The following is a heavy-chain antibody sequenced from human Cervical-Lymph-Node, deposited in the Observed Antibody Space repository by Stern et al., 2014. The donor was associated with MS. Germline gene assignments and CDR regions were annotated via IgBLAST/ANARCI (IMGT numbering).Heavy chain of an antibody. J-gene: IGHJ6*02. CDR2: IRGSGGSM. V-gene: IGHV3-23*04. CDR1: GFTFNTYS. D-gene: IGHD3-22*01. Sequence: EVHLVESGGDLVQPGGSLRVSCAASGFTFNTYSMNWVRQAPGKGLEWVASIRGSGGSMYSADSVKGRFTISRDNSENTLYLQMHSLRAEDTTIYYCAKQYFDSSGYSYYYGMDVWGQGTTVTVSS. CDR3: AKQYFDSSGYSYYYGMDV.